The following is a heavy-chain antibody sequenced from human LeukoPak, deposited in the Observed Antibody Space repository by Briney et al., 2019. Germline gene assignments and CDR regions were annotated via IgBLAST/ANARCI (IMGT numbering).Heavy chain of an antibody. J-gene: IGHJ4*02. CDR1: GFTFSSYS. Sequence: PGGSLRLSCAASGFTFSSYSMNWVRQAPGKGLEWVSVIYSGDNTYYADSVKGRFTISRDNSKNTLYLQMNSLRAEDTAVYYCARVPTGYYSGYFDYWGQGTLVTVSS. V-gene: IGHV3-53*01. CDR3: ARVPTGYYSGYFDY. D-gene: IGHD3-9*01. CDR2: IYSGDNT.